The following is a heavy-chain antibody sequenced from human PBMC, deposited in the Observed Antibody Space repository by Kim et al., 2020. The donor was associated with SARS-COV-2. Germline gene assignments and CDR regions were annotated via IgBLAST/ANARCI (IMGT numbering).Heavy chain of an antibody. V-gene: IGHV3-23*01. J-gene: IGHJ4*02. CDR3: AKRYCGGGRCQNFDY. D-gene: IGHD2-15*01. Sequence: DPVKGRFTISRDNSKDTLYLQMNSLGDEDTAVYYCAKRYCGGGRCQNFDYWGQGTLVTVSS.